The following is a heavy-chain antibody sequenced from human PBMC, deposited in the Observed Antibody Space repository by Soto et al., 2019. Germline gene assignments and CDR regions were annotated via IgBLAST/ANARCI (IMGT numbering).Heavy chain of an antibody. Sequence: GGSLRLSCAVSGFSFTNYEMNWVRQAPGKGLEWIAYIGLSGDTIYYADSVKGRFTISRDHAKNSLELQMNSLRADDTALYYCARESFSASPNFFDYWGRGTQVTVSS. D-gene: IGHD3-16*01. V-gene: IGHV3-48*03. CDR3: ARESFSASPNFFDY. CDR1: GFSFTNYE. J-gene: IGHJ4*02. CDR2: IGLSGDTI.